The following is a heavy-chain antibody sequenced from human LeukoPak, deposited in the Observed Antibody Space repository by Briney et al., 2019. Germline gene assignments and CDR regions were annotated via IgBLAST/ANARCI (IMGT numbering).Heavy chain of an antibody. J-gene: IGHJ4*02. V-gene: IGHV3-30*04. Sequence: GGSLRLSCAASGFTFSSYAMHWVRQAPGKGLEWVAAISYDGSNKYYADSVKGRFTISRDNSKNTLYLQMNRLRDEDTAVYYCARDSHCNSTSCYPRDWGQGTLVTVSS. D-gene: IGHD2-2*01. CDR1: GFTFSSYA. CDR2: ISYDGSNK. CDR3: ARDSHCNSTSCYPRD.